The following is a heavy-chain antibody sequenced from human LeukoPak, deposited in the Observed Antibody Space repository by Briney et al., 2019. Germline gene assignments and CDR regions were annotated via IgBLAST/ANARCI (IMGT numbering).Heavy chain of an antibody. Sequence: SETPSLTCTVSGASISSYYWTWIRQPPGKQLEWLGYIHYSGSTSYNPSLNSRVTMSLDASKNQFSLKLSSVTAADTAVYYCVQVRLSGLFDPWGQGTLVTVSS. CDR2: IHYSGST. CDR3: VQVRLSGLFDP. V-gene: IGHV4-59*01. D-gene: IGHD3-16*01. J-gene: IGHJ5*02. CDR1: GASISSYY.